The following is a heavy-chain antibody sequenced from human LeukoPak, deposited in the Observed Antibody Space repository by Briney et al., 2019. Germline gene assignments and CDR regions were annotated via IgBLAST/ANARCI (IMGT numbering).Heavy chain of an antibody. CDR2: FDPEDGET. CDR3: ATDLEVPAAIGLYGMDV. Sequence: GASVKVSCKVSGYTLTELSMHWVRQAPGKGLEWMGGFDPEDGETIYAQKFQGRVTMTEDTSTDTAYMKLSSLRSEDTAVYYCATDLEVPAAIGLYGMDVWGQGTTVTVSS. D-gene: IGHD2-2*01. CDR1: GYTLTELS. V-gene: IGHV1-24*01. J-gene: IGHJ6*02.